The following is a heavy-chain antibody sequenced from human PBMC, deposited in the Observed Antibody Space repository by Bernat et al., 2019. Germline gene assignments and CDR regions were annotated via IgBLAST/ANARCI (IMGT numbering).Heavy chain of an antibody. D-gene: IGHD6-13*01. CDR3: ARHGELYSSSWHSGNNWFDP. Sequence: QLQLQESGPGLVKPSETLSLTCTVSGGSISSSSYYWGWIRQPPGKGLEWIGSIYYSGSTYYNPSLKSRVTISVDTSKNQFSLKLSSVTAADTAVYYCARHGELYSSSWHSGNNWFDPWGQGTLVTVSS. J-gene: IGHJ5*02. CDR2: IYYSGST. V-gene: IGHV4-39*01. CDR1: GGSISSSSYY.